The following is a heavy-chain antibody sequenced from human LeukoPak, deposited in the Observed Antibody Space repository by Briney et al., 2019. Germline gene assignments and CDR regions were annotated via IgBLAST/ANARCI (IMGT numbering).Heavy chain of an antibody. J-gene: IGHJ4*02. CDR3: ARDFAAQLWDRGRVRYFDY. CDR1: GFTFSSYG. Sequence: PGGSLRLSCAASGFTFSSYGMHWVRQAPGKGLEWVAFIRYDGTNKYYADSVKGRFTISRDNAKNSLYLQMNSLRAEDTAVYYCARDFAAQLWDRGRVRYFDYWGQGTLVTVSS. V-gene: IGHV3-30*02. D-gene: IGHD5-18*01. CDR2: IRYDGTNK.